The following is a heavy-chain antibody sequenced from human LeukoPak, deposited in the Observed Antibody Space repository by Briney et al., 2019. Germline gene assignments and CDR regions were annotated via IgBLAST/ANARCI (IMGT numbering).Heavy chain of an antibody. CDR3: ARSPRTIPRYYYDST. CDR1: GYTFTSYG. D-gene: IGHD3-22*01. Sequence: ASVKVSCKASGYTFTSYGISWVRQAPGQGLEGMGWISAYNGNTNYAQKLQGRVTITTDTSTSTAYMELRSLRSDDTAVYYCARSPRTIPRYYYDSTWGQGTLVTVSS. CDR2: ISAYNGNT. V-gene: IGHV1-18*01. J-gene: IGHJ5*02.